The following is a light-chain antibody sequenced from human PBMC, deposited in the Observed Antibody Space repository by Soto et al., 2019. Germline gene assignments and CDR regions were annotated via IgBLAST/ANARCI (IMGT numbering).Light chain of an antibody. Sequence: IVLTQSPCTLSLSPGERATLSCRASQSVSSSYLAWYQQKPGQAPRLLIYDASNRATGIPARFSGSGSGTDFTLTISSLEPEDFAVYYCQQRSNWPGTFGQGTKVDIK. CDR1: QSVSSSY. CDR2: DAS. V-gene: IGKV3D-20*02. J-gene: IGKJ1*01. CDR3: QQRSNWPGT.